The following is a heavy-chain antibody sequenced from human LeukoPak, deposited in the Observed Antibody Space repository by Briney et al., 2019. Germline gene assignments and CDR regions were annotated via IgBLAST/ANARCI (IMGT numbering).Heavy chain of an antibody. Sequence: GGSLRLACAASGFTFRDHYLDGVRQAPGKGLEWVGRTGNKANSYTSQYAASVKGRLTLSRDDSKNSLYLQMNSLKTEGTAVYYCARWSSATDYYYYGMDVWGQGTTVTVSS. CDR3: ARWSSATDYYYYGMDV. CDR2: TGNKANSYTS. CDR1: GFTFRDHY. D-gene: IGHD5-24*01. J-gene: IGHJ6*02. V-gene: IGHV3-72*01.